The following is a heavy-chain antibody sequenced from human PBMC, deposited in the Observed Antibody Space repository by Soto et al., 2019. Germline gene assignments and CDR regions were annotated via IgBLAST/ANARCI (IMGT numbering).Heavy chain of an antibody. V-gene: IGHV3-9*01. CDR3: VKASTYSSSQGWFDP. CDR1: GFSFDGYA. J-gene: IGHJ5*02. Sequence: VQLVESGGGLVQPGRSLRLSCAASGFSFDGYAMNWVRQPPGKGLEWVSGISWNRGNIDYADSVKGRFTISRDNAKNSLYLQMNSLRAEDTALYYCVKASTYSSSQGWFDPWGQGTMVTVSS. CDR2: ISWNRGNI. D-gene: IGHD6-6*01.